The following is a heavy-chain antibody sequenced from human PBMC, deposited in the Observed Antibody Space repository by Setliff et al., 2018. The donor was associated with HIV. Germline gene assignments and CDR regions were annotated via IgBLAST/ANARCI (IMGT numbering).Heavy chain of an antibody. CDR1: GYTFTFYA. CDR2: INAGNGNK. J-gene: IGHJ5*02. Sequence: VASVKVSCKASGYTFTFYAIHWVRQAPGQRLEWMGWINAGNGNKRYSQKFQGRVTVARDTSASTAYMELRSLRSDDTAVYYCARDPTTALHPPLNWFDPWGQGTLVTVSS. D-gene: IGHD4-17*01. CDR3: ARDPTTALHPPLNWFDP. V-gene: IGHV1-3*01.